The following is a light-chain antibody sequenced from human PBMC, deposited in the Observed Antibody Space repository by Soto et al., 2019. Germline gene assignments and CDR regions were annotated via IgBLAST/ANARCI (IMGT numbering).Light chain of an antibody. V-gene: IGKV1-9*01. J-gene: IGKJ1*01. CDR2: AAS. CDR3: QQYNSYPRT. Sequence: DIQLTQSPSVLSASVGDRVTITCRASQGINSYLAWYQQKPGKVPKLLIYAASTLHSGVPSRFSGSGSGTEFTLTSSSLQTKDFATYDCQQYNSYPRTFGQGTKVEIK. CDR1: QGINSY.